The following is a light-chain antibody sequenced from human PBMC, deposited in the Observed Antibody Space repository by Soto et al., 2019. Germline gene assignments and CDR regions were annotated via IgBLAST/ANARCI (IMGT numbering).Light chain of an antibody. Sequence: EIVLTQSPGTLSLSPGERATLSCRASQGVTTAYLAWYQHKPGQAPRLLIFGASSRATGIPDRFTGSGSGTHFTLTISRLEPEDFAVYYCNHYSPSSFTFGPGTKVEIE. V-gene: IGKV3-20*01. CDR3: NHYSPSSFT. CDR2: GAS. J-gene: IGKJ3*01. CDR1: QGVTTAY.